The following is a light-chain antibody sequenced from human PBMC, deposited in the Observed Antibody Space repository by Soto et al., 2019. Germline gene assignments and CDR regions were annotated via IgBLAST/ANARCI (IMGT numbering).Light chain of an antibody. CDR3: QKYGSSPVT. V-gene: IGKV3-20*01. CDR1: QSVSSSY. CDR2: GAS. J-gene: IGKJ1*01. Sequence: EIVLTQSPGTLSLSPGERATLSCRASQSVSSSYLAWYQQKPGPAPRLLIYGASSRATGIPDRFSGSGSGTDFTLTISRLEPEDFALYYCQKYGSSPVTFGQGTKGDIK.